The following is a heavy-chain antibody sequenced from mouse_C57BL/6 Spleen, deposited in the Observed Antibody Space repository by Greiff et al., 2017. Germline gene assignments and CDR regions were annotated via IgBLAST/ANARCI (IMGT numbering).Heavy chain of an antibody. V-gene: IGHV5-17*01. CDR1: GFTFSDYG. CDR3: ARNYGTIGYAMDY. CDR2: ISSGSSTI. Sequence: EVKLVESGGGLVKPGGSLKLSCAASGFTFSDYGMHWVRQAPEKGLEWVAYISSGSSTIYYADTVKGRFTISRDNAKNTLCLQMTSLRSEDTAMYYCARNYGTIGYAMDYWGQGTSVTVSS. J-gene: IGHJ4*01. D-gene: IGHD1-1*01.